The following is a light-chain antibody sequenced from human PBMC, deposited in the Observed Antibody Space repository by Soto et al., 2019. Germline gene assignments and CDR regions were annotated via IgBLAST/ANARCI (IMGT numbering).Light chain of an antibody. J-gene: IGLJ1*01. V-gene: IGLV1-40*01. CDR1: SSNIGAGYD. Sequence: QSVLTQPPSVSGAPGQRVTISCTGSSSNIGAGYDVHWYQQLPGTAPKLLIYGNSNRPSGVPDRFSGSKSGTSASLAITGLQAEDDAYYYCQSYDSSLSGSNVFGTGTKLTVL. CDR3: QSYDSSLSGSNV. CDR2: GNS.